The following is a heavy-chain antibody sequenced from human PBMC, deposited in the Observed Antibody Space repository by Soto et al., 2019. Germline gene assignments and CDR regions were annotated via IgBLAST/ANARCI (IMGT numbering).Heavy chain of an antibody. CDR3: ARDGVGPYDFWSGYYVH. CDR1: GFIFSQYV. D-gene: IGHD3-3*01. CDR2: ISYDETNQ. J-gene: IGHJ4*02. Sequence: QVQLVESGGGVVQPGRSLRLSCTASGFIFSQYVMHCVRQAPGQGLEWVAIISYDETNQYYADSVSDRFTISRDNTNITVYRLMNRKSAENTAVNYCARDGVGPYDFWSGYYVHWGQRTLVTVSA. V-gene: IGHV3-30-3*01.